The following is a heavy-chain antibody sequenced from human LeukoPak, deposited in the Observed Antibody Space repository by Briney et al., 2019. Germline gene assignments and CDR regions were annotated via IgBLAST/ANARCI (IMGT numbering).Heavy chain of an antibody. J-gene: IGHJ4*02. CDR1: GYTFTSYY. Sequence: LVASVKVSCKASGYTFTSYYMHWARQAPGQGLEWMGIINPSGGSTSYAQKFQGRVTMTRDMSTSTVYMELSSLRSEDTAVYYCARDGGGGYNFGDFDYWGQGTLVTVSS. D-gene: IGHD5-24*01. V-gene: IGHV1-46*01. CDR2: INPSGGST. CDR3: ARDGGGGYNFGDFDY.